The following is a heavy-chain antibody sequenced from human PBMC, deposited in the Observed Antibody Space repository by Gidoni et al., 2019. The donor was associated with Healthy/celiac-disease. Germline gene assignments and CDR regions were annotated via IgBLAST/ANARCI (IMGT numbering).Heavy chain of an antibody. D-gene: IGHD3-9*01. V-gene: IGHV5-51*01. J-gene: IGHJ3*02. CDR2: IYPGDSDT. CDR1: GYSFTSYW. CDR3: ATDRDYDILTGSVGAFDI. Sequence: EVQLVQSGAEVKKPGESLKISCKGSGYSFTSYWIGWVRQMPGKGLEWMGIIYPGDSDTRYSPSFQGQVTISADKSISTAYLQWSSLKASDTAMYYCATDRDYDILTGSVGAFDIWGQGTMVTVSS.